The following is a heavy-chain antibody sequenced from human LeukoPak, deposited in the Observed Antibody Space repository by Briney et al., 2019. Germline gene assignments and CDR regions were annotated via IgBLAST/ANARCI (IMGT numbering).Heavy chain of an antibody. CDR1: GGSISSSSYY. Sequence: PTETLSLTCTVSGGSISSSSYYWGWIRQPPGKGLEWIGSIYYSGSTYYNPSLKSRVTISVDTSKNQLSLKLSSVTAADTAVYYCARHLGLTDAFDIWGQGTMVTVSS. V-gene: IGHV4-39*01. J-gene: IGHJ3*02. CDR3: ARHLGLTDAFDI. D-gene: IGHD3-16*01. CDR2: IYYSGST.